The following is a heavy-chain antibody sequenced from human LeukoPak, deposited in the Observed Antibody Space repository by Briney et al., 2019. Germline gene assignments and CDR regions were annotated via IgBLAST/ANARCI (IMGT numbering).Heavy chain of an antibody. D-gene: IGHD3-10*01. CDR3: ANVLLWFGDYATTAEYFQH. V-gene: IGHV3-30*18. CDR1: GFNFSSQN. J-gene: IGHJ1*01. CDR2: IPYDGSNK. Sequence: PGGSLRLSCAASGFNFSSQNMNWVRQAPGKGLEWVAVIPYDGSNKYYADSVKGRFTISRDNSKNTLYLQMNSLRAEDTAVYYCANVLLWFGDYATTAEYFQHWGQGTLVTVSS.